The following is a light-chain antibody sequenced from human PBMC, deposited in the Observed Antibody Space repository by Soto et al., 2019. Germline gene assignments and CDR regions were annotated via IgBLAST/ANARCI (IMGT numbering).Light chain of an antibody. CDR2: EVT. CDR1: SSDVGGYNY. CDR3: SSYAARSVV. Sequence: QSALTQPPSASGSPGQSVTISCTGSSSDVGGYNYVSWYQQHPGKAPKLMIYEVTKRPSGVPDRFSGSKSGNTASLTVSGLQAEDEADYYCSSYAARSVVFGGGTKLTVL. V-gene: IGLV2-8*01. J-gene: IGLJ2*01.